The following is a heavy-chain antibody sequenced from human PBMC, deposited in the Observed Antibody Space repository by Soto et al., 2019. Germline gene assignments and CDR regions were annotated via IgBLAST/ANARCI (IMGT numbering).Heavy chain of an antibody. CDR1: GASVTAGGYY. V-gene: IGHV4-31*03. CDR2: IYFIGSP. J-gene: IGHJ4*02. CDR3: ARVDYYDDYGGHYFDY. D-gene: IGHD3-22*01. Sequence: TLSLTCTVSGASVTAGGYYWSWIRQHPGKVLEWIGFIYFIGSPSYNPSLKSRITMSLDTSKNQFSLNLTSVTAADTAVFFCARVDYYDDYGGHYFDYWGQGILVTVSS.